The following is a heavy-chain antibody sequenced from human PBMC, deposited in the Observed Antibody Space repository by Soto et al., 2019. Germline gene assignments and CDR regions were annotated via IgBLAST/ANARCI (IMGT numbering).Heavy chain of an antibody. CDR1: GFSLSTSGVG. CDR2: IYWDDDK. Sequence: QITLKESGPTLVKPTQTLTLTCTFSGFSLSTSGVGVGWIRQPPGKALEWLALIYWDDDKRYSPSLKSRLTITKDTSKNQVVLTMTNIDPVDTATYYCAHGTTVVTRYYFDNWGQGTPVTVSS. CDR3: AHGTTVVTRYYFDN. J-gene: IGHJ4*02. D-gene: IGHD4-17*01. V-gene: IGHV2-5*02.